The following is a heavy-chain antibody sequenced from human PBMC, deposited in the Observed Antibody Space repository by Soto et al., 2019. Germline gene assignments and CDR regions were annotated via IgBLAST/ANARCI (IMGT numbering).Heavy chain of an antibody. J-gene: IGHJ4*02. CDR2: ISAYNGNT. Sequence: ASVKVSCKASGYTFTSYGISWVRQAPGQGLEWMGWISAYNGNTNYAQKLQGRVTMTTDTSTSTAYMELRSLRSDDTAVYYCARDGYSSGWYSGNDYFDYWGQGTLVTVS. CDR3: ARDGYSSGWYSGNDYFDY. V-gene: IGHV1-18*01. CDR1: GYTFTSYG. D-gene: IGHD6-19*01.